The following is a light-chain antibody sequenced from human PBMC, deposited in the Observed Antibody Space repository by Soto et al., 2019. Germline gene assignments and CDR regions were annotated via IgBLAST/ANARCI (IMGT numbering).Light chain of an antibody. V-gene: IGLV2-8*01. CDR1: SSDIGGYNY. Sequence: QSALTQPPSASGSPGPSVTISCTGTSSDIGGYNYVSWYQQHPGKAPRLMIYEVSKRPSGVPDRFSGSKSGNTASLTVSGLQAEDEADYYCSSCAFSNNFVYVFGTGTKVTVL. J-gene: IGLJ1*01. CDR2: EVS. CDR3: SSCAFSNNFVYV.